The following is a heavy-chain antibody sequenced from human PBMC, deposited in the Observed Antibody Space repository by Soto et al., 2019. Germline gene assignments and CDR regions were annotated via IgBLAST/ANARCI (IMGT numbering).Heavy chain of an antibody. V-gene: IGHV1-69*06. CDR1: GGTFSSYA. J-gene: IGHJ5*02. D-gene: IGHD6-13*01. Sequence: GASVKVSCKASGGTFSSYAISWVRQAPGQGLEWMGGIIPIFGTANYAQKFQGRVTITADKSTSTAYMELSSLRSEDTAVYYCARAVSAAGTSGNWFDPWGQGTLVTVSS. CDR3: ARAVSAAGTSGNWFDP. CDR2: IIPIFGTA.